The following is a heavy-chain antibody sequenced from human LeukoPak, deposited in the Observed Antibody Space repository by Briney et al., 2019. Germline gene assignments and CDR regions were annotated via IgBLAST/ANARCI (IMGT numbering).Heavy chain of an antibody. CDR3: ARDPYSGNYGAYYYYYMGV. J-gene: IGHJ6*03. CDR2: ITSSSSYI. CDR1: GFTFSNYW. Sequence: GGSLRLSCAASGFTFSNYWMNWVRQAPGKGLEWVSSITSSSSYIYYADSVKGRFTISRDNAKNSLYLQMDSLRVEDTAEYYCARDPYSGNYGAYYYYYMGVWGKGTTVTISS. V-gene: IGHV3-21*06. D-gene: IGHD1-26*01.